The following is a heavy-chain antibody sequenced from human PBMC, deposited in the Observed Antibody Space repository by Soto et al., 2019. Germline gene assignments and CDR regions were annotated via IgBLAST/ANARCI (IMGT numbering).Heavy chain of an antibody. D-gene: IGHD3-22*01. CDR1: GGSVSSGGFS. CDR3: VRAVDCYDSGNYYYRVYFDY. V-gene: IGHV4-30-2*01. CDR2: IFHNRDT. Sequence: SETLSLTCGVSGGSVSSGGFSWGWIRQPPGKGLGWIGYIFHNRDTYYNPSLKSRVTISVDRSKNQFSLNLRSVTAADTAVYYCVRAVDCYDSGNYYYRVYFDYWGQGTLDTVSS. J-gene: IGHJ4*02.